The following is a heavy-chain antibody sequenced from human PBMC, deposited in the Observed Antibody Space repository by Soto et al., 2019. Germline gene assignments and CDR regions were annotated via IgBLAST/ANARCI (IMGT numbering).Heavy chain of an antibody. Sequence: GGSLRLSCAASGFTFSSYSMNWVRQAPGKGLEWVSSISSSSSYIYYADSVKGRFTISRDNAKNSLYLQMNSLRAEDTAVYYCARDRNYGYPGTHAFDIWGQGTMVTVSS. CDR3: ARDRNYGYPGTHAFDI. V-gene: IGHV3-21*01. D-gene: IGHD3-16*01. J-gene: IGHJ3*02. CDR2: ISSSSSYI. CDR1: GFTFSSYS.